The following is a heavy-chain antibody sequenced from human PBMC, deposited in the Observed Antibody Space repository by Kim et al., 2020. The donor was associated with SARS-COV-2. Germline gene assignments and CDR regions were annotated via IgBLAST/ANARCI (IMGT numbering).Heavy chain of an antibody. CDR1: GFTFSDYY. D-gene: IGHD4-17*01. CDR3: ARWGTVTTSLIDY. CDR2: ISRSGSST. J-gene: IGHJ4*02. Sequence: GGSLRLSCAASGFTFSDYYMSWIRQVPGKGLEWVSYISRSGSSTYYADSVRGRFTISRDNAKNSLYLQMNSLRAEDTAVYYCARWGTVTTSLIDYWGQGTLVTVSS. V-gene: IGHV3-11*01.